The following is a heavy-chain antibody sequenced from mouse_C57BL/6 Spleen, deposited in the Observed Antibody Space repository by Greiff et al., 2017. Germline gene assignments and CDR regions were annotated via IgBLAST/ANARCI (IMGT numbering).Heavy chain of an antibody. Sequence: QVQLQQPGAELVKPGASVKMSCKASGYTFTSYWITWVKQRPGQGLEWIGEIYPGSGSTNYNEKFKSKATLTVDTSSSTAYMQLSSQTSEDSAVYSWTRGENYDGSSAYAMDYWGQGTSVTVSS. CDR1: GYTFTSYW. V-gene: IGHV1-55*01. J-gene: IGHJ4*01. D-gene: IGHD1-1*01. CDR2: IYPGSGST. CDR3: TRGENYDGSSAYAMDY.